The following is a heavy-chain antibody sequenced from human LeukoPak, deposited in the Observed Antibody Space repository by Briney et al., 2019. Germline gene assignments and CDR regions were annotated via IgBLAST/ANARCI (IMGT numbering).Heavy chain of an antibody. D-gene: IGHD2-15*01. V-gene: IGHV3-7*01. CDR2: MKLDGSEE. CDR1: GGSFSIYY. J-gene: IGHJ5*02. CDR3: ARWARYCSSGSCYSWFDP. Sequence: ETLSLTCAVYGGSFSIYYWSWIRQPPGKGLEWVANMKLDGSEEYYVDSVKGRFTISSDNAKNSLYLQMNSLRVDDTAVYYCARWARYCSSGSCYSWFDPWGQGTLVTVSS.